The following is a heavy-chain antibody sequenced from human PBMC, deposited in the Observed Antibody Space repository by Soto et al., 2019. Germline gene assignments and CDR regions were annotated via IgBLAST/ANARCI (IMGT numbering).Heavy chain of an antibody. CDR1: GGTFSSYA. Sequence: ASVKVSCKASGGTFSSYAFSWVRQAPGQGLEWMGGIIPIFGRANYAQKFQGRVTITADESTSTGYMELSSLRPEDTAVYYCARDRADFDYWGQGTLVTVSS. CDR2: IIPIFGRA. D-gene: IGHD6-19*01. V-gene: IGHV1-69*13. CDR3: ARDRADFDY. J-gene: IGHJ4*02.